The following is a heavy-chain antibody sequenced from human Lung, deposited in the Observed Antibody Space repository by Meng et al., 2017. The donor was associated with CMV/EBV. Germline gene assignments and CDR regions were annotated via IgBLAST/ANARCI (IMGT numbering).Heavy chain of an antibody. Sequence: QVQLQQWGAGLLKPSETLSLTCAVYGGSFSGYYLSWIRQPPGKGLEWIGEINHSGSTNYNPSLKSRVTISVDTSKNQFSLKLSSVTAADTAVYYCARPGIAAAGISKYYFDYWGQGTLVTVSS. CDR3: ARPGIAAAGISKYYFDY. V-gene: IGHV4-34*01. CDR1: GGSFSGYY. CDR2: INHSGST. J-gene: IGHJ4*02. D-gene: IGHD6-13*01.